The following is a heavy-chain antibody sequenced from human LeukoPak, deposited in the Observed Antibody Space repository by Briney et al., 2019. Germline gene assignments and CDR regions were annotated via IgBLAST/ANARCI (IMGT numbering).Heavy chain of an antibody. D-gene: IGHD1-26*01. CDR2: IDKKDKGYATAT. CDR1: GFTFSDSA. Sequence: PGGSLKLSCAASGFTFSDSAMHWVRQSSGKGLEWVGQIDKKDKGYATATAYAASVKGRFTISRDDSINTAYLQMKSLKTEDTALYYCTRDSETYNCFDPGGQGTLVTVSS. V-gene: IGHV3-73*01. CDR3: TRDSETYNCFDP. J-gene: IGHJ5*02.